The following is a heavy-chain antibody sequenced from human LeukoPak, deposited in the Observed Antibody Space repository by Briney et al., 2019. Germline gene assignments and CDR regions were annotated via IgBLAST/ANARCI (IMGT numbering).Heavy chain of an antibody. CDR2: IYSGGST. J-gene: IGHJ3*02. V-gene: IGHV3-53*01. Sequence: PGGSLRLSCAASGFTVSSNYMSWVRQAPGKGLEWVSVIYSGGSTYYADSVKGRFTISRDNSKNTLYLQMNSLRAEDTAVYYCARDFRLGIAAAAPDAFDIWGQGTMVTVSS. CDR1: GFTVSSNY. CDR3: ARDFRLGIAAAAPDAFDI. D-gene: IGHD6-13*01.